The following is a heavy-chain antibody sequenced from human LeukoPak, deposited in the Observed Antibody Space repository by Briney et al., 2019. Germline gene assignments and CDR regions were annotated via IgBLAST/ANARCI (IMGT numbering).Heavy chain of an antibody. D-gene: IGHD5-24*01. CDR1: VSTFTSYA. CDR2: SNANTGNP. V-gene: IGHV7-4-1*02. J-gene: IGHJ4*02. CDR3: ARGDGHLDY. Sequence: ASEKVSCKASVSTFTSYAMNWERQAPGQGLEWRVWSNANTGNPTYAQGFTGRIVFFLDTSVSTPYLQISSIKAEDPAVYYCARGDGHLDYWGQGTLVPVSS.